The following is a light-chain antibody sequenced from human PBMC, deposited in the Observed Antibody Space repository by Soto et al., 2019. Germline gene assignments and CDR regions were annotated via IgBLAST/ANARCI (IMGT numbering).Light chain of an antibody. J-gene: IGKJ5*01. Sequence: DIQMTQSPSSLSASVGDRVTITCRASLSIGKHLNWYQHKAGKAPKFLIYAASNLQSGVPSRFSGSGSGTDFTLTVNSLQPEDFATYYCQQGYTSAITFGQGTRLEIK. CDR1: LSIGKH. CDR3: QQGYTSAIT. V-gene: IGKV1-39*01. CDR2: AAS.